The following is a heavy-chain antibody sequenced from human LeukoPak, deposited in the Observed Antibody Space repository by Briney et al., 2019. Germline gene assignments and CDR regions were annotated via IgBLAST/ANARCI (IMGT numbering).Heavy chain of an antibody. CDR1: GFTFSSYA. CDR2: VSGRGYST. Sequence: GGSLRLSCAASGFTFSSYAMSWARQAPGKGLEWVSAVSGRGYSTYYADSVKGRFTIPRDNSKNTLYLQMNSLRAEDTAVYYCAKDSRNWNRIPSPYYFDYWGQGTLVTVSS. J-gene: IGHJ4*02. V-gene: IGHV3-23*01. CDR3: AKDSRNWNRIPSPYYFDY. D-gene: IGHD1-1*01.